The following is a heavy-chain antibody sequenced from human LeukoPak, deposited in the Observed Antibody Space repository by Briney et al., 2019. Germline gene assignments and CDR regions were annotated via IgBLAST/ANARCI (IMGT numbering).Heavy chain of an antibody. CDR3: ARAYSVATILLDY. D-gene: IGHD5-24*01. Sequence: ASVKVSCKASGYTFTGYYMHWVRQAPGQGLEWMGWINPNSGGTNYAQKFQGRVTMTRDTSISTAYKELSRLRSDDTAVYYCARAYSVATILLDYWGQGTLVTVSS. CDR1: GYTFTGYY. V-gene: IGHV1-2*02. J-gene: IGHJ4*02. CDR2: INPNSGGT.